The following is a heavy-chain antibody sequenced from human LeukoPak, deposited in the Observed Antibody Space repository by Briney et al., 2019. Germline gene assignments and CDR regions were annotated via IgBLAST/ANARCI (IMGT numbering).Heavy chain of an antibody. CDR1: GGSISSGGYY. CDR2: IYYSGST. J-gene: IGHJ4*02. V-gene: IGHV4-31*03. Sequence: SQTLSLTCTVSGGSISSGGYYWSWIRQHPGKGLEWIGYIYYSGSTYYNPSLKSRVTISVDTSKNQFSLKLSSVTAADTAVYYCARDPEGMGYHDYWSQGTLVTVSS. CDR3: ARDPEGMGYHDY. D-gene: IGHD1-14*01.